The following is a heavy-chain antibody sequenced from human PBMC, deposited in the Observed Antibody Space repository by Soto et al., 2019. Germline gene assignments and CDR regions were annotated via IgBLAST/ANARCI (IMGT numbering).Heavy chain of an antibody. CDR1: GFTFSSYG. CDR3: ARDGADYYGSGSYFLTNWFDR. J-gene: IGHJ5*02. CDR2: IWYDGSNK. V-gene: IGHV3-33*01. D-gene: IGHD3-10*01. Sequence: QVQLVESGGGVVQPGRSLRLSCAASGFTFSSYGMHWVRQAPGKGLEWVAVIWYDGSNKYYADSVKGRFTISRDNSKNKLYLQMVSLRGEDTAVYYCARDGADYYGSGSYFLTNWFDRWGQGTLVTVSS.